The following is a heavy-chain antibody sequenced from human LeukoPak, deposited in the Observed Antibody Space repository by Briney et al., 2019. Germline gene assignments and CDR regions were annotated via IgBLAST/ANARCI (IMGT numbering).Heavy chain of an antibody. CDR1: GGSISSGSYY. Sequence: RASQTLSLTCTVSGGSISSGSYYWSWIRQPAGKGLEWIGRIYTSGSTNYNPSLKSRVTISVDTSKNQFSLKLSSVTAADTAVYYCARHSGYSYGFVNYYYYYGMDVRGQGTTVTVSS. V-gene: IGHV4-61*02. J-gene: IGHJ6*02. D-gene: IGHD5-18*01. CDR3: ARHSGYSYGFVNYYYYYGMDV. CDR2: IYTSGST.